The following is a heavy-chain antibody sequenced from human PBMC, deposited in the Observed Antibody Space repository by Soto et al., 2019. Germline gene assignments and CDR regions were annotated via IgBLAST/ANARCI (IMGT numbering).Heavy chain of an antibody. CDR2: FSLSGTT. J-gene: IGHJ4*02. CDR3: ARGMTPPGAPAWYYFDS. CDR1: GASITGTSY. D-gene: IGHD2-8*02. Sequence: SETLSLTCTVSGASITGTSYWSWIRQPAGKGLEWIGRFSLSGTTNYNPSLRSRVTMSADVSKNQFSLRLTSVTAADTALYYCARGMTPPGAPAWYYFDSWSQGTLVTVSS. V-gene: IGHV4-4*07.